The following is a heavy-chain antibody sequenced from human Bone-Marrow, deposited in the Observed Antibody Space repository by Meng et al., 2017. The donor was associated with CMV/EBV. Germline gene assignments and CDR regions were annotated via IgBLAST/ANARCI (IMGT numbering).Heavy chain of an antibody. CDR2: ISWNSGSI. CDR1: GFTFDDYA. D-gene: IGHD1-26*01. V-gene: IGHV3-9*01. Sequence: SLKISCAASGFTFDDYAMHWVRQAPGKGLEWVSGISWNSGSIGYADSVKGRFTISRDNAKNSLYLQMNSLRAEDTAAYYCAKEGSGNKPLDCWGQGTLVTVSS. CDR3: AKEGSGNKPLDC. J-gene: IGHJ4*02.